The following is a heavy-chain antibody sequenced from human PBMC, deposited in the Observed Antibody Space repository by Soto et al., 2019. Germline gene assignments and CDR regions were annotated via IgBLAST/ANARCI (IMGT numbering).Heavy chain of an antibody. CDR3: AIDRAYGMDV. J-gene: IGHJ6*02. Sequence: PGGSLRLSCVGVGFTFSRYSMHWVRQVPGKGPVWVSRIHGDERSTNYADSVKGRFTISRDNARNTLYLQMSSLTAEDTAVYYCAIDRAYGMDVWGQGTTVTVSS. CDR2: IHGDERST. CDR1: GFTFSRYS. V-gene: IGHV3-74*01.